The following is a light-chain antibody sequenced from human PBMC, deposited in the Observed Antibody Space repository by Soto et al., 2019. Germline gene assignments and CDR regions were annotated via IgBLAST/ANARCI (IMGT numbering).Light chain of an antibody. Sequence: EIVLTQSPGTLSLSPGERATLSCRASQSVSGKNLAWYQQKPGQAPRLLIYAASNRATGVPDRFSGSAHGTDFTLTISRLEPEEFAVYYCHRYGNSPWAFGQWTKVEIK. V-gene: IGKV3-20*01. J-gene: IGKJ1*01. CDR1: QSVSGKN. CDR3: HRYGNSPWA. CDR2: AAS.